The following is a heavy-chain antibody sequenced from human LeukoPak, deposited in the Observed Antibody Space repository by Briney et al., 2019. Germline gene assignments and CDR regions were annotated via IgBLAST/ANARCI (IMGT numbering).Heavy chain of an antibody. CDR1: GFTFSNYA. Sequence: GGSLRLSCAASGFTFSNYAMFWVRQAPGTGLEWVALISYDGDNKYYADSVEGRLTISRDNSRNTLYLQMNSLRPEDTAMYYCARDFSGYNYGAGDALDLWGQGTVVTASS. V-gene: IGHV3-30-3*01. CDR3: ARDFSGYNYGAGDALDL. D-gene: IGHD5-18*01. CDR2: ISYDGDNK. J-gene: IGHJ3*01.